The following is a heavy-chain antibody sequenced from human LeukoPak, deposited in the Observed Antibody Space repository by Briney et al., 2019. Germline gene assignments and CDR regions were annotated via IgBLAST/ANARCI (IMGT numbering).Heavy chain of an antibody. Sequence: TPSDTLSLTCTVSGGSISSNSYYWGWIRQPPGKGLEWIGSIYYSGSTYYNSTLKRRVTIFVDTSKNQFSLELSSVTAADTAVYYCARHEYYGANCDYWGQGTPVTDSP. D-gene: IGHD4-23*01. CDR3: ARHEYYGANCDY. CDR2: IYYSGST. CDR1: GGSISSNSYY. V-gene: IGHV4-39*01. J-gene: IGHJ4*02.